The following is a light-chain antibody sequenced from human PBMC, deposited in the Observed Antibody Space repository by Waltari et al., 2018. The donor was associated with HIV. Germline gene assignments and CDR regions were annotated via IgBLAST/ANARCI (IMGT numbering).Light chain of an antibody. CDR2: YAS. CDR1: HIESKS. V-gene: IGLV3-21*04. J-gene: IGLJ2*01. Sequence: SSALTQPPSVSVAPGKPAMLSCRGTHIESKSEHWYQQKAGQAPVFLIYYASDRPSGIPGRFACSNSMNTATLAISRVGDEDDADYYCQVWDSSSDHVLFGGGTKLTVL. CDR3: QVWDSSSDHVL.